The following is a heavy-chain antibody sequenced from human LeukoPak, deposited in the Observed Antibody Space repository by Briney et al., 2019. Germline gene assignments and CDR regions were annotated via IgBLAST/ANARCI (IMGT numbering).Heavy chain of an antibody. V-gene: IGHV3-21*01. J-gene: IGHJ4*02. Sequence: PGWSLRLSCAASGFTFSSYSMNWVRQAPGKGLEWVSSISSSSSYIYYADSVKGRFTISRDNAKNSLYLQMNSLRAEDTAVYYCARDFGFSPSSGYSFDYWGQGALVTVSS. CDR3: ARDFGFSPSSGYSFDY. CDR1: GFTFSSYS. CDR2: ISSSSSYI. D-gene: IGHD3-22*01.